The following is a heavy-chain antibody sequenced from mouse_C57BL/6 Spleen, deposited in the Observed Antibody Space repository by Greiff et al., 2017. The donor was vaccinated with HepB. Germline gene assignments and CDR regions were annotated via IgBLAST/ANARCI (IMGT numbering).Heavy chain of an antibody. CDR2: IYPRSGNT. D-gene: IGHD4-1*01. V-gene: IGHV1-81*01. J-gene: IGHJ4*01. CDR1: GYTFTSYG. CDR3: ARDWDYAMDY. Sequence: QVQLKESGAELARPGASVKLSCKASGYTFTSYGISWVKQRTGQGLEWIGEIYPRSGNTYYNEKFKGKATLTADKSSSTAYMELRSLTSEDSAVYFCARDWDYAMDYWGQGTSVTVSS.